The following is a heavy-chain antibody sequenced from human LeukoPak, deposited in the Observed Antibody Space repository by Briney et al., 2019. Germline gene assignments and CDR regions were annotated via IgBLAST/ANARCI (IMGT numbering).Heavy chain of an antibody. CDR3: ARGRLKYCSSTSCYHDAFDI. D-gene: IGHD2-2*01. CDR1: GYTFTSYA. CDR2: INAGNGNT. Sequence: ASVKVSCKASGYTFTSYAMHWVRQAPGQRLEWMGWINAGNGNTKYSQKFQGRVTITRDTSASTAYMELSSLRSEDTAVYYCARGRLKYCSSTSCYHDAFDIWGQGTMVTVSS. J-gene: IGHJ3*02. V-gene: IGHV1-3*01.